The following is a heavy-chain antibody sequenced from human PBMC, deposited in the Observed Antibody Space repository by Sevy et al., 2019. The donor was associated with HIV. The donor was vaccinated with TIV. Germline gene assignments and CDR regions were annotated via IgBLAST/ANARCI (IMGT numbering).Heavy chain of an antibody. CDR3: ARHPSGIPMLVVPLGWFDP. Sequence: SETLSLTCIVSGGSVSSNNYYWGWIRQSPGKGLEWIGSIFYTGKTHYSSSLKRRVTFSVDTSKNQFSLKLNSLTAADTAVYYCARHPSGIPMLVVPLGWFDPWGQGILVTVSS. D-gene: IGHD3-22*01. CDR1: GGSVSSNNYY. V-gene: IGHV4-39*01. CDR2: IFYTGKT. J-gene: IGHJ5*02.